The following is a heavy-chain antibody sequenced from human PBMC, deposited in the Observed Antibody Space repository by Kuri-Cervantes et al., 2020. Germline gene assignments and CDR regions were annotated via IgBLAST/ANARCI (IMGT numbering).Heavy chain of an antibody. J-gene: IGHJ6*02. CDR1: GVTFSSYA. V-gene: IGHV1-69*13. CDR2: IIPIFGTA. CDR3: ARDLTTWAAEPPLYHYGMGV. D-gene: IGHD6-13*01. Sequence: SAKVSCKASGVTFSSYAISWVRQAPGQGLEWMGGIIPIFGTANYAQKFQGRVTITADESTRTAYMELSRLRSDDTAVYYCARDLTTWAAEPPLYHYGMGVWGQGTTVTVAS.